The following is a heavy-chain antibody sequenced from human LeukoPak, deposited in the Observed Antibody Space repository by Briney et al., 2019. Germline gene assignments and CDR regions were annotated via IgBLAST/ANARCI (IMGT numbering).Heavy chain of an antibody. D-gene: IGHD4-11*01. Sequence: GRSLTLSCPPSGFTFSIFGMHWVRHAPSKGLEWVAVISHDGSNKYYAVSVKCWFTISRVNSKNTLYLQMNSLRAEDTAVYYCAEGSNLDYWGQGTLVTVSS. CDR1: GFTFSIFG. J-gene: IGHJ4*02. CDR3: AEGSNLDY. V-gene: IGHV3-30*18. CDR2: ISHDGSNK.